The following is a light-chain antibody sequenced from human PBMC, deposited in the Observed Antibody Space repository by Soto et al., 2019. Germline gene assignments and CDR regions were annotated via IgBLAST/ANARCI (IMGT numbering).Light chain of an antibody. V-gene: IGKV1-5*01. CDR3: QQYISCPYT. Sequence: DIQMSRFPSTLSASVGDRVTITCRASQTTNTWLAWYQQKPGTAPKLLIYDASSLEGGVPSRFSASGSGTELTLTISSLQPDDLATYYCQQYISCPYTFGQGTKVEIK. J-gene: IGKJ2*01. CDR2: DAS. CDR1: QTTNTW.